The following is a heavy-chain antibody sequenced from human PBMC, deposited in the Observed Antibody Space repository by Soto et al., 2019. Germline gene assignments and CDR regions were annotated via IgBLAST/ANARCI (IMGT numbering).Heavy chain of an antibody. Sequence: EVQLVESGGGLIQPGGSLRLSCAASGFTVTNKYMTWVRQAPGKGLEWVSLIYSGGATSYADSVKGRFTISRDNSKDILYLQMNSQRAEDTAVYYCARVDYGDYGWYFDLWGRGTLVTVSS. CDR3: ARVDYGDYGWYFDL. CDR2: IYSGGAT. CDR1: GFTVTNKY. D-gene: IGHD4-17*01. J-gene: IGHJ2*01. V-gene: IGHV3-53*01.